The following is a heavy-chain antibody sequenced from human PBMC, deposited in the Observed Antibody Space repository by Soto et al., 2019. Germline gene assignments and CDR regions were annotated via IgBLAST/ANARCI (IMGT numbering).Heavy chain of an antibody. V-gene: IGHV3-23*01. CDR1: GFIFSSFA. J-gene: IGHJ4*02. CDR3: AKATSATCTGSICYSFNY. D-gene: IGHD2-8*02. Sequence: QPGGSLRLSCAASGFIFSSFAMNWVRQAPGKGLEWVSAIGGGGGSAYYADSVKGRFTVSRDSSKNTLSLQMNSLRPEDTALYYCAKATSATCTGSICYSFNYWGQGTLVT. CDR2: IGGGGGSA.